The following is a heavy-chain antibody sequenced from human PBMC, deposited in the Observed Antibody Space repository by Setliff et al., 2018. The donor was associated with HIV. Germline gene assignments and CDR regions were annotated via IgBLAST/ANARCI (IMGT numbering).Heavy chain of an antibody. V-gene: IGHV4-39*01. CDR1: GGSISSNSYY. D-gene: IGHD5-12*01. CDR3: ARQGGYSGYGFYYYYYYMDV. Sequence: ETLSLTCTVSGGSISSNSYYWGWIRQPPGKGLEWIGSIYYSGSTYYNPSLKSRVTISVDTSKNQFSLKLSSVTAADTAVYYCARQGGYSGYGFYYYYYYMDVWGKGTTVTVSS. CDR2: IYYSGST. J-gene: IGHJ6*03.